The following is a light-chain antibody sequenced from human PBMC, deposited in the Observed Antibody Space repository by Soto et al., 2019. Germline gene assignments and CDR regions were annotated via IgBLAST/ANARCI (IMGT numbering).Light chain of an antibody. Sequence: EIVMTPSPATLSVSLGERASLSCRASQSVSTDLAWYQQKPGQAPRLLIFGASTRATGIPARFSGSGSGTEFILTISSLQSEDSAVYYCHQYNYWPPETFGQGTKV. J-gene: IGKJ1*01. CDR1: QSVSTD. CDR3: HQYNYWPPET. V-gene: IGKV3-15*01. CDR2: GAS.